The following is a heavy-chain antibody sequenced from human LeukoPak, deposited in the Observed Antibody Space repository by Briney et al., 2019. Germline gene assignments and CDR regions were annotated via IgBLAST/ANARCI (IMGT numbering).Heavy chain of an antibody. Sequence: GASVKVSCKASGGTFSSYAISWVRQSPGQGLEWMGGIIPIFGTANYAQKFQGRVTITTDESTSTDYMELSSLRSEDTAVYYCAREELPDAFDIWGQGTMVTVSS. J-gene: IGHJ3*02. D-gene: IGHD1-7*01. V-gene: IGHV1-69*05. CDR1: GGTFSSYA. CDR3: AREELPDAFDI. CDR2: IIPIFGTA.